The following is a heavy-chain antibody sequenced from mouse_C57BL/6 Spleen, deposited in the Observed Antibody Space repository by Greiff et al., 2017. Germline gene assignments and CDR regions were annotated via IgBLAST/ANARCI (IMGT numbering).Heavy chain of an antibody. V-gene: IGHV1-59*01. CDR1: GYTFTSYW. Sequence: QVQLQQPGAELVRPGTSVKLSCKASGYTFTSYWMHWVKQRPGQGLEWIGVIDPSDSYTNYNQKFKGKATLTVDTSSSTAYMQLSSLTSEDSAVYYCARERDYYGSSYYFDYWGQGTTLTVSS. CDR2: IDPSDSYT. CDR3: ARERDYYGSSYYFDY. J-gene: IGHJ2*01. D-gene: IGHD1-1*01.